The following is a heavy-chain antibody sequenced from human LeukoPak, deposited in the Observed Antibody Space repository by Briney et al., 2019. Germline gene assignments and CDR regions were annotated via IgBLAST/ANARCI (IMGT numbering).Heavy chain of an antibody. CDR1: GFTFSSYS. V-gene: IGHV3-21*01. CDR2: MSSRSNDI. Sequence: GGSLRLSCAASGFTFSSYSVNWVRQAPGKGLEWVSSMSSRSNDIYYADSLKGRFTISRDIAQNSLYLQMNSLRAEDTGIYHCARGTGDYLFDYWGQGTLVTVSS. D-gene: IGHD4-17*01. CDR3: ARGTGDYLFDY. J-gene: IGHJ4*02.